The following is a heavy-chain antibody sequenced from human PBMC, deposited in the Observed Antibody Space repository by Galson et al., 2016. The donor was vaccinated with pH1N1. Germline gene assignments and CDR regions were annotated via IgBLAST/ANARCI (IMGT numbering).Heavy chain of an antibody. CDR2: IIPTLGST. CDR1: GGTFNSNG. J-gene: IGHJ2*01. V-gene: IGHV1-69*13. D-gene: IGHD3-22*01. Sequence: SVKVSCKASGGTFNSNGISWLRQAPGQGLEWMGRIIPTLGSTNYAQKFQGKITITADESTSTAYMELNSLRSEDTALYSCAREDYYDVDLSDWYFDLWGRGTLVTVSS. CDR3: AREDYYDVDLSDWYFDL.